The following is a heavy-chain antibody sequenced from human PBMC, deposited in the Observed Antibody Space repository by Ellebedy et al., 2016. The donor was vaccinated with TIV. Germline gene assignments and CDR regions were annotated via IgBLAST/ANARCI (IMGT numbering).Heavy chain of an antibody. D-gene: IGHD6-13*01. CDR3: ARRGQGVAASGPYDS. CDR2: IYPADPDT. CDR1: GYIFTNYW. Sequence: GESLKISXKASGYIFTNYWIGWVRQMPGKGLEWMGIIYPADPDTRYSPSFQGQVTISADKSINTAYLQLNSLKASDSALYYCARRGQGVAASGPYDSWGQGTLVTVSS. J-gene: IGHJ4*02. V-gene: IGHV5-51*01.